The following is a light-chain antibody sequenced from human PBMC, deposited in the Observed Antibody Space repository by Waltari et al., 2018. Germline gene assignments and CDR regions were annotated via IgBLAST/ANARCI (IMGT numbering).Light chain of an antibody. V-gene: IGLV2-8*01. CDR3: SSYAGSNNLV. CDR1: SSDVGGYNY. CDR2: EVS. J-gene: IGLJ2*01. Sequence: QSALTQPPSASGSPGPSVTISCTGTSSDVGGYNYVSWYQQHPGKAPKVMIYEVSKRPSGVPDRFSGSKSGNTASLTVSGLQAEDEADYYCSSYAGSNNLVFGGGTKLTVL.